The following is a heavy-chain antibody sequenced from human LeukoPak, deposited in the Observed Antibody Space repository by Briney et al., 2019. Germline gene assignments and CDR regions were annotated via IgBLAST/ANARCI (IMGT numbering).Heavy chain of an antibody. V-gene: IGHV6-1*01. J-gene: IGHJ4*02. CDR2: TFYRSQWYK. Sequence: SQTLSLTCAISGDSVSSNSAAWNWIRQSPSRGLEWLGRTFYRSQWYKDYAVSMKSRITITPDTSKNQFSLQLNSMPPEDTAIYYCARDPGSSSWTWWDYWGQGTLVTVSS. CDR3: ARDPGSSSWTWWDY. CDR1: GDSVSSNSAA. D-gene: IGHD6-13*01.